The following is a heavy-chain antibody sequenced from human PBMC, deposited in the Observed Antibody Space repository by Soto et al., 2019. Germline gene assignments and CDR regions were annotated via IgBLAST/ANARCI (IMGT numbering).Heavy chain of an antibody. CDR1: GFTFSRSW. Sequence: GGSLRLSCAASGFTFSRSWMHWVRLAPGQGLMWVSRISSDGSNIIYADSVKGRFTISRDNAKNTLYLQMSSLRVEDTAVYYCAKDRLAGNFDYWGQGTQVTVS. CDR3: AKDRLAGNFDY. CDR2: ISSDGSNI. V-gene: IGHV3-74*01. J-gene: IGHJ4*02.